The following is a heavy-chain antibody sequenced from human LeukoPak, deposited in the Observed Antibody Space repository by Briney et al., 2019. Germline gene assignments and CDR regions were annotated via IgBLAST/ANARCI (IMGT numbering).Heavy chain of an antibody. CDR1: GFTFSSYG. V-gene: IGHV3-30*02. Sequence: GGSLRLSCAASGFTFSSYGMHWVRQAPGKGQEWVAFIRYDGSNKYYADSVKGRFTISRDNSKNTLYLQMNSLRAEDTAVYYCTKENRRLLKDFDYWGQGTLVTVSS. J-gene: IGHJ4*02. CDR3: TKENRRLLKDFDY. CDR2: IRYDGSNK. D-gene: IGHD2-21*01.